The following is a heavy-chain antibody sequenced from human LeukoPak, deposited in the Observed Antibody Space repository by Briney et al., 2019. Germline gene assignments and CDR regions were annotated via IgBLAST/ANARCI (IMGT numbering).Heavy chain of an antibody. Sequence: ASVKVSCKASGYTFTSYGISWVRQAPGQGLEWMGIINPSGGSTSYAQKFQGRVTMTRDTSTSTVYMELSSLRSEDTAVYYCARDRLVSGGSSSWYPYYWGQGTLVTVSS. D-gene: IGHD6-13*01. J-gene: IGHJ4*02. CDR2: INPSGGST. CDR3: ARDRLVSGGSSSWYPYY. CDR1: GYTFTSYG. V-gene: IGHV1-46*01.